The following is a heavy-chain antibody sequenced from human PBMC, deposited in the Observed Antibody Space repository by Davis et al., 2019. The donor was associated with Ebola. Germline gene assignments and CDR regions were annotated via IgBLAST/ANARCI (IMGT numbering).Heavy chain of an antibody. V-gene: IGHV3-30-3*02. Sequence: GESLKISCAASGFSFSTYAMHWVRQAPGKGLEWVAVISYDGNNKFYADSVKGRFTISRDNSKNTLYLQMNSLRAEDTALYYCAKPILGSGSSAPDAFDIWGQGTLVTVSS. D-gene: IGHD3-10*01. CDR1: GFSFSTYA. CDR3: AKPILGSGSSAPDAFDI. J-gene: IGHJ3*02. CDR2: ISYDGNNK.